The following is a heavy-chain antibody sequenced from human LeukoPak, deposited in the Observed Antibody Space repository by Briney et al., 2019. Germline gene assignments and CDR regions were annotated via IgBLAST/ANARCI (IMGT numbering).Heavy chain of an antibody. Sequence: GGSLRLSCAASGFSFDNHAMHWVRQAPGKGLEWLSGISWNSRTIGYADSVKGRFTISRDNAKNSLYLQMNSLRAEDTALYYCARDPAEWELHGDYWGQGTLVTVSS. CDR3: ARDPAEWELHGDY. D-gene: IGHD1-26*01. J-gene: IGHJ4*02. CDR1: GFSFDNHA. V-gene: IGHV3-9*01. CDR2: ISWNSRTI.